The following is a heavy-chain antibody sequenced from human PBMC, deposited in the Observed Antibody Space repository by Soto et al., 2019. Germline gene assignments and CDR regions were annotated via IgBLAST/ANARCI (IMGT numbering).Heavy chain of an antibody. CDR3: ARDADYSNYYYYYGMDV. V-gene: IGHV3-48*02. J-gene: IGHJ6*02. CDR2: ISSSSSTI. D-gene: IGHD4-4*01. Sequence: EVQLVESGGGLVQPGGSLRLSCAASGFTFSSYSMNWVRQAPGNGLEWVSYISSSSSTIYYADSVKGRFTISRDNAKNSLYLQMNSLRDEDTAVYYCARDADYSNYYYYYGMDVCGQGTTVTVSS. CDR1: GFTFSSYS.